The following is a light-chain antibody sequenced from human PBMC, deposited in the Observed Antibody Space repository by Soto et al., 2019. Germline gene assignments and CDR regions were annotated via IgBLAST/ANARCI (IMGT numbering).Light chain of an antibody. CDR2: GAS. V-gene: IGKV1-39*01. CDR3: QQTYTTHEIT. J-gene: IGKJ5*01. Sequence: IQMTQSPSSLSASVVDRVTITFRSSQSISIYLNWYQLKPGKAPNLLMYGASYLKSGVPTRFSGSGSGTDFTLTISSLQQEDFAIYYCQQTYTTHEITFGQGTRLEIK. CDR1: QSISIY.